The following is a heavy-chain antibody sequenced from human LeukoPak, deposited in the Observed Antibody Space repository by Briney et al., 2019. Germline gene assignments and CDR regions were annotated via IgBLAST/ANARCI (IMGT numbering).Heavy chain of an antibody. Sequence: ASVKVSCKACGYTFTSYGISWVRQAPGQGLEWMGWISAYNGNTNYAQKLQGRVTVTTDTSTSTAYMELRSLRSDDTAVYYCASVKVSSIAALDWFDPWGQGTLVTVSS. CDR2: ISAYNGNT. D-gene: IGHD6-6*01. J-gene: IGHJ5*02. V-gene: IGHV1-18*01. CDR3: ASVKVSSIAALDWFDP. CDR1: GYTFTSYG.